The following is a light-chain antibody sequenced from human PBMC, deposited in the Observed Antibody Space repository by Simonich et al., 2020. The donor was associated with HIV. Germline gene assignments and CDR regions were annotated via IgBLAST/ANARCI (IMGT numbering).Light chain of an antibody. CDR1: QGISNW. Sequence: DIQMTQSPSSVSASVGDRVTLTCRASQGISNWLAWYQQNPGKAPKLLIYAASSLQSGFPSRFSGSGSGTDFTLTISSLQPEDFATYYCQQANSFPITFGQGTRLEIK. CDR3: QQANSFPIT. V-gene: IGKV1-12*01. CDR2: AAS. J-gene: IGKJ5*01.